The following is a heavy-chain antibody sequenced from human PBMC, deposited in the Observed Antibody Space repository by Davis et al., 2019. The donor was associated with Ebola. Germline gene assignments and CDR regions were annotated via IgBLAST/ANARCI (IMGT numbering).Heavy chain of an antibody. CDR3: AKDAVVSTHYFDC. Sequence: GESLKISCAASGFTFSSYSMNWVRQAPGKGLEWVSYISSSSSTIYYADSVKGRFTISRDISKNTLYLQMNSLRAEDTAVYYCAKDAVVSTHYFDCWGQGTLVTVSS. CDR2: ISSSSSTI. CDR1: GFTFSSYS. D-gene: IGHD5/OR15-5a*01. V-gene: IGHV3-48*01. J-gene: IGHJ4*02.